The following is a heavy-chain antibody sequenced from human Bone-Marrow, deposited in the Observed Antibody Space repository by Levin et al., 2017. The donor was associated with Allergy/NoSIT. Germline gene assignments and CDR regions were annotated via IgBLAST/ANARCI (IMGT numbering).Heavy chain of an antibody. CDR1: GFTFSNYA. Sequence: PAGGSLRLSCAASGFTFSNYAITWVRQAPGKGLEWVSSITSSGGSTYCADSVKGRFTISRDNPQNTLYLQMNSLRAEDTAVYYCAKGQVARTTARSLDYWGQGTLVTVSS. D-gene: IGHD1-14*01. CDR3: AKGQVARTTARSLDY. J-gene: IGHJ4*02. V-gene: IGHV3-23*01. CDR2: ITSSGGST.